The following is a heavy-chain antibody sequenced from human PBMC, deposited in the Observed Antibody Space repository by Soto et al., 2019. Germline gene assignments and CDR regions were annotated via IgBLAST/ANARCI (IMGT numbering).Heavy chain of an antibody. V-gene: IGHV3-15*01. Sequence: EVQLVESGGGLVKPGGSLRLSCAASGFTFSSAWMNWVRQAPGKGLHWVAPINSKTDGSTTDYAAPVKGRFTISRDDSKNTLYVHNSSRKPADTAVCYCKGGGEWGQGTLVTVS. CDR1: GFTFSSAW. D-gene: IGHD2-21*01. J-gene: IGHJ4*02. CDR3: KGGGE. CDR2: INSKTDGSTT.